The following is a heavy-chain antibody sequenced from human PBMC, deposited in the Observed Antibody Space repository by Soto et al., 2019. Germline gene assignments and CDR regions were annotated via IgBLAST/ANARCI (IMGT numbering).Heavy chain of an antibody. J-gene: IGHJ6*02. Sequence: ASVKVSCKASGYTFTSYSMHWVRQAPGQGLEWMGIINPSSGRTSYAQNFQGRVTMTSDTSTSIVYMEMSSLKSEDTAVYYCARDHNFGFILYAMDVWGQGTTVTV. CDR1: GYTFTSYS. CDR3: ARDHNFGFILYAMDV. V-gene: IGHV1-46*01. CDR2: INPSSGRT. D-gene: IGHD2-15*01.